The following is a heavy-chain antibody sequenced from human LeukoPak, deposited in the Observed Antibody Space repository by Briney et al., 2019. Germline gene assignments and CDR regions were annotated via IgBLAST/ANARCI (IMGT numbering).Heavy chain of an antibody. D-gene: IGHD7-27*01. V-gene: IGHV3-23*01. J-gene: IGHJ4*02. CDR2: IRVNDET. CDR3: AKGTGDMGYYFDY. CDR1: GFTFSNYA. Sequence: GGSLRLSCAASGFTFSNYAINWVRQAPGKGLEWVSGIRVNDETYYADSVKGRFTISRDNSENTLYLQMGGLRAEDTAAYYCAKGTGDMGYYFDYWGQGTLVTVSS.